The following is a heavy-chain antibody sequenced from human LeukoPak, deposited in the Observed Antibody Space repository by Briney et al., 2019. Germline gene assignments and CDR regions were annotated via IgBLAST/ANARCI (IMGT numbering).Heavy chain of an antibody. CDR2: TKK. CDR3: VRDLSRCSGTYSPPYFDY. Sequence: TKKYYVASVKGRFTISRDNAKNSLYLQMDTLRVDDTAVYYCVRDLSRCSGTYSPPYFDYWGQGTLVTVSS. J-gene: IGHJ4*02. V-gene: IGHV3-7*01. D-gene: IGHD1-26*01.